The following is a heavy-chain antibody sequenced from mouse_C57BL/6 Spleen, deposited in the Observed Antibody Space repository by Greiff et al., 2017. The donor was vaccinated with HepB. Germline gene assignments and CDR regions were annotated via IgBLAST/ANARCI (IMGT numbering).Heavy chain of an antibody. V-gene: IGHV3-6*01. CDR2: ISYDGSN. CDR3: ARGIYDGYYTWCAY. D-gene: IGHD2-3*01. J-gene: IGHJ3*01. Sequence: EESGPGLVKPSQSLSLTCSVTGYSITSGYYWNWIRQFPGNKLEWMGYISYDGSNNYNPSLKNRISITRDTSKNQFFLKLNSVTTEDTATYYCARGIYDGYYTWCAYWGQGTLVTVSA. CDR1: GYSITSGYY.